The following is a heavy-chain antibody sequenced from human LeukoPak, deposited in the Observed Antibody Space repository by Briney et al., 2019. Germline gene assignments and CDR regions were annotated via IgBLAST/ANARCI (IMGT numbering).Heavy chain of an antibody. Sequence: GGSLRLSCAASGFTFSSYGMNWVRQAPGKGLEWVSYISSSSSTIYYADSVKGRFTISRDNAKNSLYLQVNSLRAEDTAVYYCARDGGDSSGYYYYWGQGTLVTVSS. J-gene: IGHJ4*02. CDR1: GFTFSSYG. D-gene: IGHD3-22*01. V-gene: IGHV3-48*01. CDR3: ARDGGDSSGYYYY. CDR2: ISSSSSTI.